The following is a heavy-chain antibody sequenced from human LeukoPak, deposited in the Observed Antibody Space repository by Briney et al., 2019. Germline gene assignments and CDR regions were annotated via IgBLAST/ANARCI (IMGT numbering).Heavy chain of an antibody. J-gene: IGHJ5*01. Sequence: GGSLRLSCAASGFTFDDYGMSWVRQAPGKGLEWVSGINWNGGSTGYADSVKGRFTISRDNSKNTLYLQMNSLRAEDTAVYYCANPPTVTKTRFDSWGQGTLVTVSS. CDR3: ANPPTVTKTRFDS. CDR1: GFTFDDYG. D-gene: IGHD4-17*01. CDR2: INWNGGST. V-gene: IGHV3-20*04.